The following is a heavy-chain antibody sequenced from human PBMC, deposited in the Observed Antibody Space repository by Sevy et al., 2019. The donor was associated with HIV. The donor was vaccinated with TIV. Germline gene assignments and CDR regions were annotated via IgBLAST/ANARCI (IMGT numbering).Heavy chain of an antibody. J-gene: IGHJ4*02. Sequence: ASVKVSCKVSGYTLTEFSIHWVRQTPGKGLEWMGTCDPEDGERIYAQKFQGRVTMTEDTSSDTAYLGLSRLRSEDTAVYYCSTTKDYYESSGSPFDFWGQGTLVTVSS. CDR3: STTKDYYESSGSPFDF. D-gene: IGHD3-22*01. V-gene: IGHV1-24*01. CDR2: CDPEDGER. CDR1: GYTLTEFS.